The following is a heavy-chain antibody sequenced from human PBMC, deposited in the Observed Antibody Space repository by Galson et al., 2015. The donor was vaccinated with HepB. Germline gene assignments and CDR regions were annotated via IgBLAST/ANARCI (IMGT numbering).Heavy chain of an antibody. V-gene: IGHV3-48*01. CDR1: GFTFSSYS. CDR3: ARDKGYCSSTSCYMFDY. D-gene: IGHD2-2*02. CDR2: ISSSSSTI. Sequence: SLRLSCAASGFTFSSYSMNWVRQAPGKGLEWVSYISSSSSTIYYADSVKGRFTISRDNAKNSLYLQMNSLRAEDTAVYYCARDKGYCSSTSCYMFDYWGQGTLVTVSS. J-gene: IGHJ4*02.